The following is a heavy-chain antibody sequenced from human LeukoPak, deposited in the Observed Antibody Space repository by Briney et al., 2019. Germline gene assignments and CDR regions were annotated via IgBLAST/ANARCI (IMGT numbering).Heavy chain of an antibody. Sequence: ASVKVSCKASGYTFTGYYMHWVRQAPGQGLEWMGWINPNSGGTNYAQKFQGRVTMTRDTSISTAYMELSRLRSDDTAVYYCASIVVVPAAMKVATTPLDYWGQGTLVTVSS. D-gene: IGHD2-2*01. CDR3: ASIVVVPAAMKVATTPLDY. CDR2: INPNSGGT. J-gene: IGHJ4*02. V-gene: IGHV1-2*02. CDR1: GYTFTGYY.